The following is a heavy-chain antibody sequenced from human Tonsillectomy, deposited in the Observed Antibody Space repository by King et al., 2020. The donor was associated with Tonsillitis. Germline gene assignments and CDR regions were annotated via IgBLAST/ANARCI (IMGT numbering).Heavy chain of an antibody. D-gene: IGHD5-12*01. J-gene: IGHJ4*02. CDR1: GFTFDDYA. CDR3: AKDYGYAGFSSYFDF. V-gene: IGHV3-9*01. Sequence: VQLVESGGGLVQPGRSLRLSCAASGFTFDDYAMHWVRQAPGKGLEWVSGISWNIGSIGYADSVKGRFTISRDNAKNSLYLQMSSLRAEDTALYYCAKDYGYAGFSSYFDFWGQGTLVTVSS. CDR2: ISWNIGSI.